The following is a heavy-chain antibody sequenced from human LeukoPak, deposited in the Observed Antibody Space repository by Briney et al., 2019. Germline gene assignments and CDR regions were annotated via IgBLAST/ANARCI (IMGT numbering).Heavy chain of an antibody. CDR2: ISGSGGST. J-gene: IGHJ4*02. Sequence: PGGSLRLSCAASGFTFSSYAKSWVRQAPGKGLEWVSAISGSGGSTYYADSVKGRFTISRDISKNTLYLQMNSPRAEDTAVYYCAKGGSLFRELVLFDYWGQGTLVTVSS. V-gene: IGHV3-23*01. CDR1: GFTFSSYA. D-gene: IGHD3-10*01. CDR3: AKGGSLFRELVLFDY.